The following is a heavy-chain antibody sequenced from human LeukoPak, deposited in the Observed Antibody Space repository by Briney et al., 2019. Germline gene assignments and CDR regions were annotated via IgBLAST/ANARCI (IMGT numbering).Heavy chain of an antibody. J-gene: IGHJ4*02. Sequence: SETLSLTCTVSGGSISSSSYYWGWIRQPPGKGLEWIGSIYYSGSTYYNPSLKSRVTISVDTSTNQFSLKLSSVTAADTAVYYCARRFTVYRAIPAYFDYWGQGTPVTVSS. CDR1: GGSISSSSYY. CDR2: IYYSGST. CDR3: ARRFTVYRAIPAYFDY. V-gene: IGHV4-39*01. D-gene: IGHD2-21*01.